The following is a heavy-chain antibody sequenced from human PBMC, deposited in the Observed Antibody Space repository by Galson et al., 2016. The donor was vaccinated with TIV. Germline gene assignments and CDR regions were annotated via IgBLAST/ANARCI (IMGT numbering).Heavy chain of an antibody. CDR3: ARDRLGAKRAFDI. CDR1: GGSISHYY. J-gene: IGHJ3*02. Sequence: ETLSLTCTVSGGSISHYYWTWIRQTPGKGLEWIGYIFYTGNTDYNPSLKSRVAISVYTSKNQFSLKLSSVTAADTAVYYCARDRLGAKRAFDIWGQGTLVTVSS. CDR2: IFYTGNT. V-gene: IGHV4-59*01. D-gene: IGHD3-16*01.